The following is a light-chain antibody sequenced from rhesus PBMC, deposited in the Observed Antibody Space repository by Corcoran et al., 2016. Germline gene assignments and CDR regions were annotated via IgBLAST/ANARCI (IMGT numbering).Light chain of an antibody. J-gene: IGLJ1*01. CDR3: CSYTSGNTYI. Sequence: QSALTQPPSVSRSLGQSVTISCTGTNCDIGSYNDVSWYHQHPGTAPRLLIYDVRKRSSGVSDRFSGSKSGNTASLTISGLQAEDEAAYYGCSYTSGNTYIFGGGTRRTVL. V-gene: IGLV2S9*01. CDR2: DVR. CDR1: NCDIGSYND.